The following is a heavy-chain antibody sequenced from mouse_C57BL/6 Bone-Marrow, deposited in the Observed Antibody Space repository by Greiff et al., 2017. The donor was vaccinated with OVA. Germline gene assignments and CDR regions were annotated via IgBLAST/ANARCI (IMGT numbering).Heavy chain of an antibody. D-gene: IGHD1-1*01. V-gene: IGHV1-76*01. J-gene: IGHJ3*01. CDR2: IYPGSGNT. Sequence: QVQLQQSGAELVRPGASVTLSCKASGYTFTDYYINWVKQRPGQGLEWIARIYPGSGNTYYTEKFKGKATLTAEKSSSTAYMQLSSLTSEASAVYFCARRAVAAPWFAYWGQGTLVTVSA. CDR3: ARRAVAAPWFAY. CDR1: GYTFTDYY.